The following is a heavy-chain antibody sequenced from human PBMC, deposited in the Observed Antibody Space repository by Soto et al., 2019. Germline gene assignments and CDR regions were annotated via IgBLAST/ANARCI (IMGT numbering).Heavy chain of an antibody. CDR1: GYTFTGYY. V-gene: IGHV1-2*02. Sequence: GSVKVSCKASGYTFTGYYMHWVRQAPGQGLEWMGWINPNSGGTNYAQKFQGRVTMTRDTSISTAYMELSRLRSDDTAVYYCARRLYYYDSSGYLWGQGTLVTVSS. J-gene: IGHJ4*02. CDR3: ARRLYYYDSSGYL. D-gene: IGHD3-22*01. CDR2: INPNSGGT.